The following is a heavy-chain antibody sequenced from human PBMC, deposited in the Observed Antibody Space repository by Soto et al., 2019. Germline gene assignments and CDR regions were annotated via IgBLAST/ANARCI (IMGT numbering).Heavy chain of an antibody. CDR2: IYAGGDT. D-gene: IGHD2-8*02. Sequence: EVLVVEAGGGLAQPGGSLRLSCAASGFTVSSSYMSWVRQAPGKRLEWVSVIYAGGDTFYADSVKGRFTISRDNSENTMYLKMNGLRVEDTAVYYCALHCTGGNCFGYWGQGTLVTVSS. CDR1: GFTVSSSY. CDR3: ALHCTGGNCFGY. J-gene: IGHJ4*02. V-gene: IGHV3-66*01.